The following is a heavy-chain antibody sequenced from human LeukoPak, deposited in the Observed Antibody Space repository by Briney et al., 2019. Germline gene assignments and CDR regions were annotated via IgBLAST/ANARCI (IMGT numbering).Heavy chain of an antibody. CDR1: GGSISSSSYY. J-gene: IGHJ6*02. D-gene: IGHD3-10*01. V-gene: IGHV4-39*07. CDR2: IYYSGST. CDR3: ARVRGDYYYYGMDV. Sequence: PSETLSLTCTVSGGSISSSSYYWGWIRQPPGKGLEWIGSIYYSGSTYYNPSLKSRVTISVDTSKNQFSLKLSSVTAADTAVYYCARVRGDYYYYGMDVWGQGATVTVSS.